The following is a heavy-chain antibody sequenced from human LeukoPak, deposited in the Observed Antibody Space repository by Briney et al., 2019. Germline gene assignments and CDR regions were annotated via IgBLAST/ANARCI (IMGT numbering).Heavy chain of an antibody. CDR1: GGSISSYY. CDR3: ARGTIFGVVIRDYYYYYMDV. D-gene: IGHD3-3*01. J-gene: IGHJ6*03. CDR2: IYYSGST. Sequence: PSETLSLTCTVSGGSISSYYWSWIRQLPGKGLEWIGYIYYSGSTNYNPSLKSRVTISVDTSKNQFSLKLSSVTAADTAVYYCARGTIFGVVIRDYYYYYMDVWGKGTTVTVSS. V-gene: IGHV4-59*01.